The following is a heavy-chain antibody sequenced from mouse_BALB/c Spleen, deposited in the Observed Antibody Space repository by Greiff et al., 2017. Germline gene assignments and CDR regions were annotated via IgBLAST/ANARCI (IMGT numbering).Heavy chain of an antibody. CDR2: IYPGSGNT. D-gene: IGHD1-1*01. J-gene: IGHJ1*01. V-gene: IGHV1-84*02. CDR3: ARDGVYYYGSTDWYFDV. Sequence: QVQLQQSGPELVKPGASVKISCKASGYTFTDYYINWVKQKPGQGLEWIGWIYPGSGNTKYNEKFKGKATLTVDTSSSTAYMQLSSLTSEDTAVYFCARDGVYYYGSTDWYFDVWGAGTTVTVSS. CDR1: GYTFTDYY.